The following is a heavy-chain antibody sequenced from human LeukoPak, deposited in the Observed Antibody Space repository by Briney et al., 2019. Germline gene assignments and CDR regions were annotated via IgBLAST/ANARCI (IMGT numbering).Heavy chain of an antibody. CDR3: ARPFRYCSSTVCYDAFNI. V-gene: IGHV4-39*01. Sequence: SETLSLTCTVSGGSLSSSSYYWVWIRQPPGKGLEWIGSIYNGVVTYYNPSLKSRVTISVDTSKNQFSLNLSSVAAADTAVYYCARPFRYCSSTVCYDAFNIWGHGTMVTVSS. CDR2: IYNGVVT. D-gene: IGHD2-2*01. CDR1: GGSLSSSSYY. J-gene: IGHJ3*02.